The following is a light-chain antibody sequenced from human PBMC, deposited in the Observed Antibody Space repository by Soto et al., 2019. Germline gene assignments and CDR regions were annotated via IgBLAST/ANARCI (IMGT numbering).Light chain of an antibody. Sequence: QSVLTQPPSVSGAPGQRVTISCTGSSSNIGAGYDVHWYQQLPGTAPKLLIYDNINRPSGVPDRFSGSKSGTSASLAITGLQAEDEADYYRQSYDSSLSGLYVFGTGTKVTVL. CDR3: QSYDSSLSGLYV. CDR1: SSNIGAGYD. V-gene: IGLV1-40*01. CDR2: DNI. J-gene: IGLJ1*01.